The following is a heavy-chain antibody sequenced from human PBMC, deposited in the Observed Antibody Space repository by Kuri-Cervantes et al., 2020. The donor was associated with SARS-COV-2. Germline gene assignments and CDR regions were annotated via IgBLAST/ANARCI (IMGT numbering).Heavy chain of an antibody. V-gene: IGHV4-38-2*01. CDR2: IYHSGST. Sequence: SETLSLTCAVSGYSISSGYYRGWLRQPPGKGLEWIGSIYHSGSTYYNPSLKSRVTISVDTSKNQFTLKLSSVTAADTAVYYCARRNMDVWGKGNTVTVSS. CDR3: ARRNMDV. J-gene: IGHJ6*03. CDR1: GYSISSGYY.